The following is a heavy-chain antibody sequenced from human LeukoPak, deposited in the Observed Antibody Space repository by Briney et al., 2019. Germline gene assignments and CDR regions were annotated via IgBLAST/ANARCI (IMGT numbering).Heavy chain of an antibody. CDR1: GGSISSYY. D-gene: IGHD5-24*01. CDR2: IYYSGST. CDR3: AREMATIYAFDY. J-gene: IGHJ4*02. Sequence: PSETLSLTCTVSGGSISSYYWNWIRQPPGKGLEWIGYIYYSGSTNYNPSLKSRVTISVDTSKNQFSLKLSSVTAADTAVYYCAREMATIYAFDYWGQGTLVTVSS. V-gene: IGHV4-59*01.